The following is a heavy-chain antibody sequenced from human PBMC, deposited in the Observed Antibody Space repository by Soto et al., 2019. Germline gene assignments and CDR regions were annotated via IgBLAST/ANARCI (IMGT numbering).Heavy chain of an antibody. J-gene: IGHJ3*02. CDR3: ARAYSDAFDI. V-gene: IGHV3-30*04. Sequence: GGSLRLSCAASEFMFNNFAMNWVRQAPGKGLEWVALISYDGRHKNYADSVKGRITISRDNSKNSLYLQMSSLRAEDTAMYYCARAYSDAFDIWGQGTMVTVS. D-gene: IGHD2-15*01. CDR1: EFMFNNFA. CDR2: ISYDGRHK.